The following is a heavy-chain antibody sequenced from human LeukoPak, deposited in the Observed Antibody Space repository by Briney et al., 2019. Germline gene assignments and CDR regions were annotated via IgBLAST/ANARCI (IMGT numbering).Heavy chain of an antibody. D-gene: IGHD3-3*01. CDR2: MNPNSGNT. CDR1: GYTLTSYD. CDR3: ARGRDDFWSGYQDY. V-gene: IGHV1-8*01. J-gene: IGHJ4*02. Sequence: ASVKVSCKASGYTLTSYDINWVRQATGQGLEWMGWMNPNSGNTGYAQKFQGRVTMTRNTSISTAYMELSSLRSEDTAVYYCARGRDDFWSGYQDYWGQGTLVTVSS.